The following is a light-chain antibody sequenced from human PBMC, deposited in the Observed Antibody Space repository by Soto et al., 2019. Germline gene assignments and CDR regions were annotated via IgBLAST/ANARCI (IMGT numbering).Light chain of an antibody. J-gene: IGLJ1*01. CDR2: DVS. CDR1: SSDVGGYNY. CDR3: SSYTSSTTYF. Sequence: QSVLTQPASVSASPGQSIAISCTGTSSDVGGYNYVSWYQQHPGKAPKLMIYDVSYRPSGVSNRFSGSKSGNTASLTISGLQAEDEADYYCSSYTSSTTYFLGPGTKVTVL. V-gene: IGLV2-14*01.